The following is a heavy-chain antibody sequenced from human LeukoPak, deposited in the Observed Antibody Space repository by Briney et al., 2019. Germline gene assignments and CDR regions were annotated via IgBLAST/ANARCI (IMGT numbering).Heavy chain of an antibody. D-gene: IGHD3-10*02. CDR3: AKVSYFSVIAYFDY. Sequence: PGGSLRLSCAASGFTFNDYGFTWVRQAPGKGLEWVSSINWNGATTSYADSLKGRFTISRDNAKNSLYLQMNSLRAEDTAVYYCAKVSYFSVIAYFDYWGQGTLVTVSS. V-gene: IGHV3-20*04. J-gene: IGHJ4*02. CDR2: INWNGATT. CDR1: GFTFNDYG.